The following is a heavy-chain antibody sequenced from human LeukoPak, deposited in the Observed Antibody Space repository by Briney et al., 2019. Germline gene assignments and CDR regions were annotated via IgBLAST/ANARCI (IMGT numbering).Heavy chain of an antibody. J-gene: IGHJ4*02. CDR3: ARDGGRNFDY. V-gene: IGHV3-7*01. Sequence: TGGSLRLSCAASGFTFSSYEMNWVRQAPGKGLEWVANINPDGGGKFHVDSVEGRFTISRDNAKNSLYLQMNSLRTEDTAMYYCARDGGRNFDYWGQGTLVTVSS. CDR2: INPDGGGK. CDR1: GFTFSSYE.